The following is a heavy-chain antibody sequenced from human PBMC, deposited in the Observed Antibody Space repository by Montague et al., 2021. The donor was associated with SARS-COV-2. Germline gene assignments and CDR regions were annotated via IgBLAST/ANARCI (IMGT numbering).Heavy chain of an antibody. V-gene: IGHV4-39*02. J-gene: IGHJ4*02. CDR2: LSSSGST. Sequence: SETLSLACTVSGGSISSSSYYWGWIRQSPGKGLEWIGSLSSSGSTYYNPSLRSRVTISMDTSKNRFSLKVNSVTATDTAVYFCARPESVSGWFYFDDWGQGTLVSVSS. D-gene: IGHD6-19*01. CDR3: ARPESVSGWFYFDD. CDR1: GGSISSSSYY.